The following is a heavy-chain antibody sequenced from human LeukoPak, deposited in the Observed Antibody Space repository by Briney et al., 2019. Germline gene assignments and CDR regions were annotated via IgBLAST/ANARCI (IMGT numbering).Heavy chain of an antibody. CDR3: ARDPGAAAQFDY. V-gene: IGHV4-61*02. Sequence: TASQTLSLTCTVSGGSISSGSYYWSWIRQPAGKGLEWIGRIYTSGSTNYNPSLKSRVTISVDTSKNQFSLKLSSVTAADTAVYYCARDPGAAAQFDYWGQGTLVTVSS. J-gene: IGHJ4*02. CDR2: IYTSGST. CDR1: GGSISSGSYY. D-gene: IGHD6-13*01.